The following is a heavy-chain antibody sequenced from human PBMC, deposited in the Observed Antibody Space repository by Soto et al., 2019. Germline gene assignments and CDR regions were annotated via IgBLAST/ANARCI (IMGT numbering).Heavy chain of an antibody. CDR1: GHTFTSSG. J-gene: IGHJ4*02. Sequence: ASVKVSCNASGHTFTSSGISWVRQAPGQGLEWMGWISAYNGNTNYAQKLQGRVTMTTDTSTSTAYMELRSLRSDDTAVYYCASTRSDSYDYWGQGTLVTVSS. CDR3: ASTRSDSYDY. V-gene: IGHV1-18*01. D-gene: IGHD3-22*01. CDR2: ISAYNGNT.